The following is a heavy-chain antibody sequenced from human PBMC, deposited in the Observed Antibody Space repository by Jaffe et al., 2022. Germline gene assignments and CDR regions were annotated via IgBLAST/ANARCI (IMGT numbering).Heavy chain of an antibody. Sequence: QLQLQESGPGLVKPSETLSLTCTVSGGSISSSSYYWGWIRQPPGKGLEWIGSIYYSGSTYYNPSLKSRVTISVDTSKNQFSLKLSSVTAADTAVYYCARHQYCSSTSCYLYYYYYMDVWGKGTTVTVSS. V-gene: IGHV4-39*01. CDR2: IYYSGST. CDR1: GGSISSSSYY. D-gene: IGHD2-2*01. CDR3: ARHQYCSSTSCYLYYYYYMDV. J-gene: IGHJ6*03.